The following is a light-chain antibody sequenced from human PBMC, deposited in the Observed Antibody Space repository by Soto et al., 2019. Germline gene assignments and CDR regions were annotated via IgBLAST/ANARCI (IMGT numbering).Light chain of an antibody. CDR3: QQYNTYPWT. J-gene: IGKJ1*01. Sequence: DIQMTQSPSTLSASVGDRVTITCRASQSISDSLAWYQQKPGKAPKLLIYDASSLESGVPSRFSGSKSGTYFTLTISSLQPDDFAAYYCQQYNTYPWTFGQGTKVEIK. V-gene: IGKV1-5*01. CDR1: QSISDS. CDR2: DAS.